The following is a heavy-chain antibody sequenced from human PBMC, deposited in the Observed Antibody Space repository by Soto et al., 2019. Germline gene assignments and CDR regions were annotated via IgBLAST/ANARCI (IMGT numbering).Heavy chain of an antibody. Sequence: ASVKVSCKASGYSFTNNGISWVRQAPGQGLEWMGWISAYNGNTNYVKKFQGRVTMTTDTSTSTASMELRSLRSDDTAVYYCAMVSYSVNLFVHSVAGPNWFDPWGQGTLVTVSS. V-gene: IGHV1-18*01. CDR2: ISAYNGNT. J-gene: IGHJ5*02. CDR1: GYSFTNNG. D-gene: IGHD6-19*01. CDR3: AMVSYSVNLFVHSVAGPNWFDP.